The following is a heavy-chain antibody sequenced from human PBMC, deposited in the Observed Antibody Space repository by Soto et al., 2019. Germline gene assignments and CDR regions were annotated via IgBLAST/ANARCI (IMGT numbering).Heavy chain of an antibody. CDR2: INHSGST. Sequence: QVQLQQWGAGLLKPSETLSLTCAVYGGSFSGYYWSWIRQPPGKGLEWIGEINHSGSTNYNPSLKSRVTISVDTSKNQFSLKLSSVTAADTAVYYCARGRITMVRGVDYFDYWGQGTLGTVSS. D-gene: IGHD3-10*01. V-gene: IGHV4-34*01. CDR1: GGSFSGYY. CDR3: ARGRITMVRGVDYFDY. J-gene: IGHJ4*02.